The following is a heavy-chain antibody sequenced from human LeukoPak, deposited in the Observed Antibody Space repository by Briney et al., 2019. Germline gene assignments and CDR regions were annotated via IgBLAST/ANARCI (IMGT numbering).Heavy chain of an antibody. V-gene: IGHV4-38-2*02. CDR2: IYHSGST. Sequence: SETLSLTCTVSGYSISSGYYWGWIRQPPGKGLEWIGSIYHSGSTYYNPSLKSRVTISVDTSKNQFSLKLSSVTAADTAVYYCARDRRDYSNWYFDLWGRGTLVTVSS. J-gene: IGHJ2*01. D-gene: IGHD4-11*01. CDR3: ARDRRDYSNWYFDL. CDR1: GYSISSGYY.